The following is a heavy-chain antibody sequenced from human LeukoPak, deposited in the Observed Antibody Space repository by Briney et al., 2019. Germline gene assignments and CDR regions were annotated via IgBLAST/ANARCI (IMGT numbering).Heavy chain of an antibody. CDR1: GGSISSSSYY. V-gene: IGHV4-39*01. CDR3: ARQGVWFGELTGFDY. J-gene: IGHJ4*02. Sequence: SETLSLTCTVSGGSISSSSYYWGWIRQPPGKGLERIGSIYYSGSTYYNPSLKSRVTISVDTSKNQFSLKLSSVTAADTAVYYCARQGVWFGELTGFDYWGQGTLVTVSS. CDR2: IYYSGST. D-gene: IGHD3-10*01.